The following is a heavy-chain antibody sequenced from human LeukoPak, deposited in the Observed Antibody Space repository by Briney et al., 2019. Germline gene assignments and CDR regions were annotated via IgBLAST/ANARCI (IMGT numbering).Heavy chain of an antibody. J-gene: IGHJ4*02. Sequence: AASVKVSCKASGGTFSSYAISWVRQAPGQGLEWMGGIIPIFGTANYAQKFQGRVTITTDESTSIAYMELSSLRSEDTAVYYCARDRRHQLGTYFDYWGQGTLVTVSS. CDR2: IIPIFGTA. CDR1: GGTFSSYA. D-gene: IGHD7-27*01. V-gene: IGHV1-69*05. CDR3: ARDRRHQLGTYFDY.